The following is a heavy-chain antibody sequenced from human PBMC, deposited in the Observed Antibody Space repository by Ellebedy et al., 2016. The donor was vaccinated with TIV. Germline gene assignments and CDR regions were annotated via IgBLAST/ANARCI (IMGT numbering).Heavy chain of an antibody. D-gene: IGHD2-2*01. CDR1: GGSISSYY. V-gene: IGHV4-34*01. CDR3: ARGDCSSTSGYVLY. Sequence: MPSETLSLTCTVSGGSISSYYWSWIRQPPGKGLEWIGEINHSGSTNYNPSPKSRVTISVDTSKTQFSLKLSSVTAADTAVYYCARGDCSSTSGYVLYWGQGTLVTVSS. CDR2: INHSGST. J-gene: IGHJ4*02.